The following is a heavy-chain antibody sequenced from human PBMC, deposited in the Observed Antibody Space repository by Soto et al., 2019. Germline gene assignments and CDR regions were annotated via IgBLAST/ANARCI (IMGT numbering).Heavy chain of an antibody. V-gene: IGHV3-30*18. CDR1: GFTFSSYG. CDR2: ILYDGSNK. D-gene: IGHD3-3*01. Sequence: AGGSLRLSCAASGFTFSSYGMHWVRQAPGKGLEWVAVILYDGSNKYYADSVKGRFTISRDNSKNTLYLRMNRLRAEDTAVYYCAKGGDDFWSGYQIYYYYGMDVWGQGTTVTVSS. J-gene: IGHJ6*02. CDR3: AKGGDDFWSGYQIYYYYGMDV.